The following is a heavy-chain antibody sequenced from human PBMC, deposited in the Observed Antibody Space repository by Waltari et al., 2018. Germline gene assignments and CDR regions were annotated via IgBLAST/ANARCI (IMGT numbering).Heavy chain of an antibody. CDR2: INHSGST. V-gene: IGHV4-34*01. J-gene: IGHJ6*03. D-gene: IGHD6-19*01. Sequence: QVQLQQWGAGLLKPSETLSLTCAVYGGSFSGYYWSWIRQPPGKGLEWIGEINHSGSTNYTPSLKSRVTISVDTSKNQFSLKLSSVTAADTAVYYCARGVLEQWLAYYMDVWGKGTTVTVSS. CDR1: GGSFSGYY. CDR3: ARGVLEQWLAYYMDV.